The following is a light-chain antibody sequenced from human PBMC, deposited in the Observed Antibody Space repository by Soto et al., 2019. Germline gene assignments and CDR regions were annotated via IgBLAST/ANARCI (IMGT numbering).Light chain of an antibody. CDR3: QQYYNSPMWT. J-gene: IGKJ1*01. CDR1: HSVSSY. Sequence: EIVFTQSPSTLSLSPGERATLSCRASHSVSSYLAWYQQKPGQAPRLLIYDASNRATGIPARFSGSGSGTDFTLTISSLQSEDFAIYYCQQYYNSPMWTFGQGTKVDIK. CDR2: DAS. V-gene: IGKV3-11*01.